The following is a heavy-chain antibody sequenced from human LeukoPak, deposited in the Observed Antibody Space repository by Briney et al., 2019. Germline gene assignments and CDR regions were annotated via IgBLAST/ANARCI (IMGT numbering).Heavy chain of an antibody. D-gene: IGHD6-6*01. CDR2: INHSGST. CDR1: GGSFSGYY. V-gene: IGHV4-34*01. Sequence: PSETLSLTCAVYGGSFSGYYWSWIRQPPGKGLEWIGEINHSGSTNYNPSLKSRVTISVDTSKNQFSLKLSSVTAADTAVYYCARGGWGIAARPNWFDPWGQGTLVTVSS. CDR3: ARGGWGIAARPNWFDP. J-gene: IGHJ5*02.